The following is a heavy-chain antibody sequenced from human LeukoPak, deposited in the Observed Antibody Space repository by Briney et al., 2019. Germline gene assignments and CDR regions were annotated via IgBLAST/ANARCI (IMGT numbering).Heavy chain of an antibody. V-gene: IGHV3-23*01. CDR3: AKDLDCSSTSCYPDY. D-gene: IGHD2-2*01. J-gene: IGHJ4*02. Sequence: GGSLRLSCAASGFTFSTHAMSWVRQAPGKGLEWVSAIGGSGGSTYYADSVKGRFAVSRDNSKNTLYLQMNSLRAEDTALYHCAKDLDCSSTSCYPDYWGQGTLVTVSS. CDR1: GFTFSTHA. CDR2: IGGSGGST.